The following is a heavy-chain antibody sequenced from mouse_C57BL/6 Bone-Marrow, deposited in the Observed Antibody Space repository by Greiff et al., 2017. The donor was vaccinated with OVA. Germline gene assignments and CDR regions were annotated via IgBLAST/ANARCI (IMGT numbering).Heavy chain of an antibody. CDR1: GYTFTSYW. CDR2: IYPGSGST. D-gene: IGHD1-1*01. Sequence: VQLQQSGAELVKPGASVKMSCKASGYTFTSYWITWVKQRPGQGLEWIGDIYPGSGSTNYNEKFKSKATLTVDTSSSTAYMQLSSLTSEDSAVYYCARNLFITTVVATDWYFDVWGTGTTVTVSS. V-gene: IGHV1-55*01. CDR3: ARNLFITTVVATDWYFDV. J-gene: IGHJ1*03.